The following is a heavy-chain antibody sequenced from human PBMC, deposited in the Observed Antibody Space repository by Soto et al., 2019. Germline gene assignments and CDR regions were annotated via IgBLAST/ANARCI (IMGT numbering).Heavy chain of an antibody. D-gene: IGHD6-13*01. Sequence: GGSLRLSCAASGFTFSSYSMSWVRQAPGKGLEWVSSISSSSSYIYYADSVKGRFTISRDNAKNSLYLQMNSLRAEDTAVYYCGRSVSRTAAGTDYYYYYGMDVWGQGTTVTVSS. CDR1: GFTFSSYS. CDR3: GRSVSRTAAGTDYYYYYGMDV. J-gene: IGHJ6*02. CDR2: ISSSSSYI. V-gene: IGHV3-21*01.